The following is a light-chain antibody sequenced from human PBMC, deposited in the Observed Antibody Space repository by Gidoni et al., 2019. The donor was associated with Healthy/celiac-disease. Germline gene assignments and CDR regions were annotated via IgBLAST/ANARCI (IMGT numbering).Light chain of an antibody. V-gene: IGKV1-6*01. CDR1: QGIRND. J-gene: IGKJ4*01. CDR3: LQDYNYPLT. CDR2: AAS. Sequence: AIQMTQSPSSLSASVGDRVTITCRASQGIRNDLGWYQQKPGKAPKLLIYAASSLQSGVQSRFSGSGSGTDFTLTISSLQPEDFATYYCLQDYNYPLTFXGXTKVEIK.